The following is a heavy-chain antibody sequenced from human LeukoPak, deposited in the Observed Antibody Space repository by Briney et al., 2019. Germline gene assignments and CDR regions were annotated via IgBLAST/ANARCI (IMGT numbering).Heavy chain of an antibody. V-gene: IGHV4-59*01. CDR1: GGSISSYY. Sequence: SETLSLTCTVSGGSISSYYWSWIRQPPGKGLEWIGYIYYSGSTNYNPSLKSRVTISVDTSKNQFSLKLSSVTAADTAVYYCARAPRELELPPYYYYYGMDVWGQGTTVTVSS. J-gene: IGHJ6*02. D-gene: IGHD1-7*01. CDR2: IYYSGST. CDR3: ARAPRELELPPYYYYYGMDV.